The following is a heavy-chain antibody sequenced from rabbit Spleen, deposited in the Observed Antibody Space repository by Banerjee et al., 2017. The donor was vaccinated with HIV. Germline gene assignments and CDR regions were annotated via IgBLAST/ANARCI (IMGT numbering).Heavy chain of an antibody. CDR1: GFTLSSYY. CDR3: VRGYDDYGDYTRLDL. J-gene: IGHJ3*01. CDR2: IDPVFGIT. D-gene: IGHD2-1*01. Sequence: QLEESAGGLVQPGGSLKLSCKASGFTLSSYYMNWVRQAPGKGLEWIGYIDPVFGITYYATWVSGRFSISRENAQNTVFLQMTSLTAADTATYFCVRGYDDYGDYTRLDLWGPGTLVTVS. V-gene: IGHV1S7*01.